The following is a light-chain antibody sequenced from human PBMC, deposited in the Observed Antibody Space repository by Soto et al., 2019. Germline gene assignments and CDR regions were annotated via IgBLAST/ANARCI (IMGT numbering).Light chain of an antibody. J-gene: IGKJ3*01. CDR1: QSISTW. CDR3: QQYERGFT. V-gene: IGKV1-5*01. CDR2: AAS. Sequence: DIQMTQSPSTLSASVGDRVTITCRASQSISTWLAWHQQAPGRAPKFLISAASSLQSGVPSRFSGSGSGTDFSITISRLEPEYFALYYCQQYERGFTFGPGTKVDIK.